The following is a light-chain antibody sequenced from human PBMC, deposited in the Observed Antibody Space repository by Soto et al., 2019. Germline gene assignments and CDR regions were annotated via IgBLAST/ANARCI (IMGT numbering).Light chain of an antibody. CDR3: LQHKSHPYT. V-gene: IGKV1-17*01. Sequence: DIQMTQSPSSLSASVGDRVTITCRASQDISNDLGWYQKKPGKAPKRLISDASNLQSGAPLRFSGSGSETEFTLTISSLQPEDFATYYCLQHKSHPYTFGQGTKLEIK. CDR2: DAS. CDR1: QDISND. J-gene: IGKJ2*01.